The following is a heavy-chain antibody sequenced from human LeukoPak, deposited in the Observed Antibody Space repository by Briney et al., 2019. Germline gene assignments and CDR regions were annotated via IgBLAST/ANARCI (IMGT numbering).Heavy chain of an antibody. V-gene: IGHV4-59*01. CDR1: GGSISSYY. CDR2: IYYSGST. Sequence: KPSETLSLTCTVSGGSISSYYWSWIRQPPGKGLEWIGYIYYSGSTNYNPSLKSRVTISVDTSKNQFSLKLSSVTAADTAVYYCARVGNYVWGTRDIHFDYWGQGTLVTVSS. CDR3: ARVGNYVWGTRDIHFDY. J-gene: IGHJ4*02. D-gene: IGHD3-16*01.